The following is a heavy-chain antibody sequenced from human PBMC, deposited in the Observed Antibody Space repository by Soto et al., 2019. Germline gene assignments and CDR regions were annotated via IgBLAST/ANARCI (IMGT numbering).Heavy chain of an antibody. CDR2: IYDSGTT. Sequence: SETLSLTCTVSGGSITGYYWSWIRLPPGKGLEWIGYIYDSGTTTYNAAFKSRVSISAETSKNQFSLNLRSVTAADTAIYYCARRNYDQEGNVSDFWGQGVLLTLSS. V-gene: IGHV4-4*09. CDR1: GGSITGYY. D-gene: IGHD1-7*01. CDR3: ARRNYDQEGNVSDF. J-gene: IGHJ4*02.